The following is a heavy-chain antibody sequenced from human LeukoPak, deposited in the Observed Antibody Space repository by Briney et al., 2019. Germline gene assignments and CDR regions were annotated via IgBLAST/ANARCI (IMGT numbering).Heavy chain of an antibody. CDR3: AKDPRSLDRVLVTMSWFDP. D-gene: IGHD2-8*02. V-gene: IGHV3-30*02. Sequence: PGGSLRLSCAASGFTFSSYGMHWVRQAPGKGLEWVAFIRYDGSNKYYADSVKGRFTISRDNSKNTLYLQMNSLRAEDTAVYYCAKDPRSLDRVLVTMSWFDPWGQGTLVTVSS. CDR1: GFTFSSYG. CDR2: IRYDGSNK. J-gene: IGHJ5*02.